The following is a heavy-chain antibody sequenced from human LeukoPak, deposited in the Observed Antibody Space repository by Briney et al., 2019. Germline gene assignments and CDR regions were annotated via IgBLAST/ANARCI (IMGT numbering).Heavy chain of an antibody. Sequence: SETLSLTCTVSGGSIYISNYYWSWIRQPPGKGLEWIGYIYYTESPNYNPSLKSRLTISVDTSKNQFSLRLTSVTPADTAVYYCALGAAFDIWGQGAMVTVSS. CDR1: GGSIYISNYY. CDR3: ALGAAFDI. CDR2: IYYTESP. V-gene: IGHV4-61*01. J-gene: IGHJ3*02.